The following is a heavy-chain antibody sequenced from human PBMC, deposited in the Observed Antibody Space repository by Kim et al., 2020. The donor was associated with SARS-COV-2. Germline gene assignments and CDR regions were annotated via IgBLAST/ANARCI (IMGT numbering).Heavy chain of an antibody. V-gene: IGHV4-59*01. D-gene: IGHD3-10*01. CDR3: ARGSYYYGSGSYYWGWFDP. CDR1: GGSISSYY. Sequence: SETLSLTCTVSGGSISSYYWSWIRQPPGKGLEWIGYIYYSGSTNYNPSLKSRVTISVDTSKNQFSLKLSSVTAADTAVYYCARGSYYYGSGSYYWGWFDPWGQGPLVTVSS. CDR2: IYYSGST. J-gene: IGHJ5*02.